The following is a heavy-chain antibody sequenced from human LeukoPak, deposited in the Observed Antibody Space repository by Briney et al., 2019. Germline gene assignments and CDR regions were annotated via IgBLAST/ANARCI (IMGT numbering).Heavy chain of an antibody. J-gene: IGHJ3*02. CDR1: GFTFSSYG. CDR3: ARDDYGGDTAFDI. D-gene: IGHD4-23*01. CDR2: ISYDGNNK. V-gene: IGHV3-30*03. Sequence: GRSLRLSCAASGFTFSSYGMHWVRQAPGKGLEWVAVISYDGNNKYYADSVKGRFTISRDNSKNTLYLQMDNLRAEDTAVYYCARDDYGGDTAFDIWGQGTMVTVSS.